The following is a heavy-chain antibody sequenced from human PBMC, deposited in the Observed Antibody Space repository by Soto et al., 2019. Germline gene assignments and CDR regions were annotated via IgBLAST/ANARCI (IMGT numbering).Heavy chain of an antibody. J-gene: IGHJ6*03. Sequence: PGGSLRLSCAASGFTFRSYAMSWVRQAPGKGLEWVSAISGSGGSTYYADSVKGRFTISRDNSKNTLYLQMNSLRAEDTAVYYCAKCRLLGYYYYYMDVWGKGTTVTVSS. CDR3: AKCRLLGYYYYYMDV. CDR2: ISGSGGST. V-gene: IGHV3-23*01. CDR1: GFTFRSYA. D-gene: IGHD2-15*01.